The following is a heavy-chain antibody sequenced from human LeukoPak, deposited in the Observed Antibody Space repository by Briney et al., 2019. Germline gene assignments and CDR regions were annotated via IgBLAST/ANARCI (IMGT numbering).Heavy chain of an antibody. V-gene: IGHV4-59*01. CDR1: GGSINSYY. CDR3: ARHEPGGYYNY. J-gene: IGHJ4*02. Sequence: SETLSLTCTVSGGSINSYYWNWIRQPPGKGLELIGYIYYSGSPTYNPSLKSRVTISVDTSKNQFSLQLSSVTAADTAVYYCARHEPGGYYNYWGQGTLVTVSS. CDR2: IYYSGSP. D-gene: IGHD3-9*01.